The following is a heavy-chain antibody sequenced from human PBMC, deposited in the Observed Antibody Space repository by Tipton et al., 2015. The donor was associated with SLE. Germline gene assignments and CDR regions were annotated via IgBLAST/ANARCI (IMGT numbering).Heavy chain of an antibody. CDR1: GGSISSGSYY. D-gene: IGHD2-2*01. CDR3: ARGGYCSSTSCYGDYNWFDP. V-gene: IGHV4-61*02. CDR2: IYTSGST. J-gene: IGHJ5*02. Sequence: TLSLTCTVSGGSISSGSYYWSWIRQPAGKGLEWIGRIYTSGSTTYNPSLKSRVTISVDTPKNQFSLKLSSVTAADTAVYYCARGGYCSSTSCYGDYNWFDPWGQGTLVTVSS.